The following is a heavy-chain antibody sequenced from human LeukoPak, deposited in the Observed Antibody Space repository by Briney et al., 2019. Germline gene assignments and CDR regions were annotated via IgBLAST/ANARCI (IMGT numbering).Heavy chain of an antibody. V-gene: IGHV3-30-3*02. CDR3: AASQYFEFWSGRDY. CDR2: TSYDETSK. J-gene: IGHJ4*02. D-gene: IGHD3/OR15-3a*01. Sequence: PGRSLRLSCAVSGFPFSTYSLRCVRQAPGKGLEWLAGTSYDETSKNYADSVKGRFTNSRDNTKNTVFLQMNTLRVEDTAVYYCAASQYFEFWSGRDYWGRGALVAVSS. CDR1: GFPFSTYS.